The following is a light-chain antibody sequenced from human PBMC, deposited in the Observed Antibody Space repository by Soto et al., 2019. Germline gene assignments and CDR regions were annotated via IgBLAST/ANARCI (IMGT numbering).Light chain of an antibody. CDR1: QKIYINS. V-gene: IGKV3-20*01. CDR3: RQYGAPPLT. CDR2: GGS. Sequence: IVRTQSPDTLSFSPAERATLSCRAIQKIYINSLAPYQQRPGQAPRPLIYGGSATGTAVPDRFSGSGSGPDFALPLSSVAPEDLADSYCRQYGAPPLTFGHGTKV. J-gene: IGKJ3*01.